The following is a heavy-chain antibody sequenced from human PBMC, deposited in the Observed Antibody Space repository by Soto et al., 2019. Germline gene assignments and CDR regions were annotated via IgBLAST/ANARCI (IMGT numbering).Heavy chain of an antibody. CDR3: VKHRAAGQHFGY. D-gene: IGHD2-15*01. V-gene: IGHV3-23*01. J-gene: IGHJ4*02. Sequence: DVQLLESGGGLVQPEGSLRLSCAASGFTFSSYAMGWVRQGPGKGLEWVSVVSIGGSTHYAASVRGRFTISRDNSKNTLPLQMNSLTDEDTAVYFCVKHRAAGQHFGYRGQGALVTVSS. CDR2: VSIGGST. CDR1: GFTFSSYA.